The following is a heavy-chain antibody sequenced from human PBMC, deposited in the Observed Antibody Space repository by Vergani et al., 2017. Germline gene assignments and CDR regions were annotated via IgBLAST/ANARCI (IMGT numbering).Heavy chain of an antibody. J-gene: IGHJ4*02. Sequence: QVQLVQSGAEVKKPGASVKVSCKASGYTFTSYGISWVRQAPGQGLEWMGWISAYNGNTNSAQKLQGRVTMTSDTSTSTAYMELRRLRSDGTSVYYWARAPRARSSGGYWECYWGQGTLVTVSS. CDR1: GYTFTSYG. D-gene: IGHD6-19*01. CDR2: ISAYNGNT. CDR3: ARAPRARSSGGYWECY. V-gene: IGHV1-18*04.